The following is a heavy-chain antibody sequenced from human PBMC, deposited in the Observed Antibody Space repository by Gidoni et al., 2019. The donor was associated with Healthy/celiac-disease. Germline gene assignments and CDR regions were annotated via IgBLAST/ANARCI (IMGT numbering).Heavy chain of an antibody. D-gene: IGHD4-4*01. V-gene: IGHV1-18*01. CDR2: ISAYNVNT. CDR1: GYGFTSYG. Sequence: QAQLVQFGAEVKKSGASVMVSCTASGYGFTSYGISWLRQAPGQGLEWMGWISAYNVNTNYAQKLQGRVTMTTDTSTSTAYMELRSLRSDDTAVYYCARVSTVTTGAWFDPWGQGTLVTVSS. J-gene: IGHJ5*02. CDR3: ARVSTVTTGAWFDP.